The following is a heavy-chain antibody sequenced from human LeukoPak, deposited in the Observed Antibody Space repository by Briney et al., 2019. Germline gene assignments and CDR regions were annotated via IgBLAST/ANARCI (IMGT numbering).Heavy chain of an antibody. J-gene: IGHJ4*02. Sequence: GGSLRLSCAASGFTFSTYWMSWVRQAPGRGLEWMASIDQHGSEKYYVDSVKGRFTISRDNAKNSLYLQMNSLRAEDTVVYYCVRAIVYSAYDYLGYWGQGSLVTVSS. D-gene: IGHD5-12*01. V-gene: IGHV3-7*02. CDR1: GFTFSTYW. CDR3: VRAIVYSAYDYLGY. CDR2: IDQHGSEK.